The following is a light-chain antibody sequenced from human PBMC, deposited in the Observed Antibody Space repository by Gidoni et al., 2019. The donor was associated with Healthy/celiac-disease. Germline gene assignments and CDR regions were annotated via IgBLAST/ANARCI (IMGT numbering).Light chain of an antibody. CDR2: GAS. Sequence: EIVLTQSPGTLYVSQGERATLSCMASQIVSSSYLTWYQQKPGRAPRLLCYGASSRAPGIPDRFSGSWSGTYFTLSISRLEPEDFAVYYCHQYGSSPYTFGQGTKLVIK. J-gene: IGKJ2*01. CDR1: QIVSSSY. V-gene: IGKV3-20*01. CDR3: HQYGSSPYT.